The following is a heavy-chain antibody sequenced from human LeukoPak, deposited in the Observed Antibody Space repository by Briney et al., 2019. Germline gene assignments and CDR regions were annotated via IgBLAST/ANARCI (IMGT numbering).Heavy chain of an antibody. CDR2: IRPSSGRT. V-gene: IGHV1-46*02. Sequence: SVNVSCKTSGYIFNNYYIHWVGQAPRQGPEGMGIIRPSSGRTDYTQKFQGRVTMTRHMSTTTVYMELHTLGSDDTAVYLCAREPPESYYFDYWGQGTLVTVSS. J-gene: IGHJ4*02. CDR1: GYIFNNYY. CDR3: AREPPESYYFDY. D-gene: IGHD2/OR15-2a*01.